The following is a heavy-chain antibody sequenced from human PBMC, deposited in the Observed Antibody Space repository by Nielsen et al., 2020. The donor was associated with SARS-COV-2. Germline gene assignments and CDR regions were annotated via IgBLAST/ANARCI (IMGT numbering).Heavy chain of an antibody. CDR1: GDSVSSHDW. Sequence: SETLSLTCAVSGDSVSSHDWWTWVRQSPGKGLEWIGEVSHSGSTNYNPSLKSRVTLSMDKSKNQFSLKLTSVTAADTAVYYCARQGVESRMSGSFWSGYDSWFDPWGQGTLVTVSS. V-gene: IGHV4-4*02. J-gene: IGHJ5*02. CDR3: ARQGVESRMSGSFWSGYDSWFDP. CDR2: VSHSGST. D-gene: IGHD3-3*01.